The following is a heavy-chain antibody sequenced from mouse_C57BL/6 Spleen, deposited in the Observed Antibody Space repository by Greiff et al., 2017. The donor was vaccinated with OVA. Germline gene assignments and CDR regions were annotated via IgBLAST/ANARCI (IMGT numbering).Heavy chain of an antibody. V-gene: IGHV1-82*01. Sequence: QVQLQQSGPELVKPGASVKISCKASGYAFSSSWMNWVKQRPGKGLEWIGRIYPGDGDTNYNGKFKGKATLTADKSSSTAYMQLSSLTSEDAAVYFCARSGYTGWFAYWGQGTLVTVAA. CDR2: IYPGDGDT. CDR3: ARSGYTGWFAY. D-gene: IGHD3-2*02. J-gene: IGHJ3*01. CDR1: GYAFSSSW.